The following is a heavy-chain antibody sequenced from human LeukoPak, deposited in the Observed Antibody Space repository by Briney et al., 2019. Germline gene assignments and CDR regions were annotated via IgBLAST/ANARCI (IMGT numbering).Heavy chain of an antibody. CDR1: GFSLHTGGMC. J-gene: IGHJ4*02. V-gene: IGHV2-70*11. CDR3: ARSVYGTSVDY. Sequence: SGPTLVKPTQTLTLTCTFSGFSLHTGGMCVNWIRQTPGRALELLARIDWTGDKHYRPSLKTRLTVSKDTSKNQVVLTMTNMDPVDTATYYCARSVYGTSVDYWGQGTLVTVSS. CDR2: IDWTGDK. D-gene: IGHD3-16*01.